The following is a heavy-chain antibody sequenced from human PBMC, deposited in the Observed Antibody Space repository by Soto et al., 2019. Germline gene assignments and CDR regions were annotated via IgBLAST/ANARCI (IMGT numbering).Heavy chain of an antibody. CDR1: GFTFSSYA. D-gene: IGHD2-21*02. CDR3: ARDPPPAYCGGDCSYGLGWFDP. Sequence: SLRLSCAASGFTFSSYAMHWVRQAPGKGLEWVAVISYDGSNKYYADSVKGRFTISRDNSKNTLYLQMNSLRAEDTAVYYCARDPPPAYCGGDCSYGLGWFDPWGQGTLVTVSS. CDR2: ISYDGSNK. V-gene: IGHV3-30-3*01. J-gene: IGHJ5*02.